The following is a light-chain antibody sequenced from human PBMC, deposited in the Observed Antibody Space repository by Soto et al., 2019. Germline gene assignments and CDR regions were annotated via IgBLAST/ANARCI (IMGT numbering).Light chain of an antibody. V-gene: IGKV2-30*01. CDR1: QSLVSSDGNTF. Sequence: DVVMTQCPLSLPVTLGQPASISCRSSQSLVSSDGNTFLSWFQQRPGQSPRRLIYQVSNRDSGVPDRFSGSGSGTDFTLKISRVEAEDVGLYYCTQATHWPHTFGQGTKLEIK. J-gene: IGKJ2*01. CDR3: TQATHWPHT. CDR2: QVS.